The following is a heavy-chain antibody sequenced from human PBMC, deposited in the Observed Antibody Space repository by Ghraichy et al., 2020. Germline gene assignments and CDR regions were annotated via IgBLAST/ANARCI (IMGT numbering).Heavy chain of an antibody. J-gene: IGHJ5*02. CDR1: GFSLSATGVG. D-gene: IGHD2-8*02. V-gene: IGHV2-5*01. Sequence: SRPTLVKPTQTLTLTCTFSGFSLSATGVGVGWIRQPPGKALEWLALIFYNDEERYNPSLNSRLNIAKDTSKNYVVLTMTNMDPVDTATYYCAHEGYGSDNWFDAWGQGILVTASS. CDR2: IFYNDEE. CDR3: AHEGYGSDNWFDA.